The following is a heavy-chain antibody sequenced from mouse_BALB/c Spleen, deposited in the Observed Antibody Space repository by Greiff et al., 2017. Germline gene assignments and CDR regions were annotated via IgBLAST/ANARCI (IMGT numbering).Heavy chain of an antibody. CDR2: IYPGDGDT. Sequence: QVQLQQSGAELVRPGSSVKISCKASGYAFSSYWMNWVKQRPGQGLEWIGQIYPGDGDTNYNGKFKGKATLTADKSSSTAYMQLSSLTSEDSAVYFCAREDGSSPAWFADGGQGTLVTVSA. D-gene: IGHD1-1*01. J-gene: IGHJ3*01. CDR3: AREDGSSPAWFAD. CDR1: GYAFSSYW. V-gene: IGHV1-80*01.